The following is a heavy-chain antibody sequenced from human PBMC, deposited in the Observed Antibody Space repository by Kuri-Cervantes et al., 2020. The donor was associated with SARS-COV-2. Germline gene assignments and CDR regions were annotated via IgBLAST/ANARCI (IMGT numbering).Heavy chain of an antibody. CDR1: GFTLSSYS. Sequence: GESLKISCAASGFTLSSYSMNWVRQAPGKGLEWVSSISSSSSYIYYADSVKGRFTISRDNAKNSLYLQMNSLRAEDTAVYYCARVHSYGPQDYYYYGMDVWGQGTTVTVSS. V-gene: IGHV3-21*01. CDR2: ISSSSSYI. J-gene: IGHJ6*02. CDR3: ARVHSYGPQDYYYYGMDV. D-gene: IGHD5-18*01.